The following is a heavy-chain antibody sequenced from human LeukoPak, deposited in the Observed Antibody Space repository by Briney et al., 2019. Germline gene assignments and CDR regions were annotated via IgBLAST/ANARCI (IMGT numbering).Heavy chain of an antibody. J-gene: IGHJ4*02. Sequence: SETLSLTCNVSGGSISNYYWSWIRQPAGKGLEWIGRIYSSGSTNYKSSLKSRVTMSIDTSKNQFSLKLTSVTAADTAVYYCARGYSNPFWGQGTLVTVSS. D-gene: IGHD2-21*01. CDR2: IYSSGST. CDR3: ARGYSNPF. V-gene: IGHV4-4*07. CDR1: GGSISNYY.